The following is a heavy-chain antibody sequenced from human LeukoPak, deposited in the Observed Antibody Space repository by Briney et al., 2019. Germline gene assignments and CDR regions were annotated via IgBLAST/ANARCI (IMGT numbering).Heavy chain of an antibody. CDR1: GGSISSYY. J-gene: IGHJ4*02. Sequence: SETLSLTCTVSGGSISSYYWSWIRQPPGKGLEWIGYIYYSGSTNYNPSLKSRVTISVDTSKNQFSLKLSSVTAADTAVYYCARLGSGSSRRFDYWGQGTLVTVSS. V-gene: IGHV4-59*08. CDR3: ARLGSGSSRRFDY. CDR2: IYYSGST. D-gene: IGHD3-10*01.